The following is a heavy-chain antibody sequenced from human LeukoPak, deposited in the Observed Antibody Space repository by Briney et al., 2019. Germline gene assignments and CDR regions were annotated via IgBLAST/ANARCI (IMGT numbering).Heavy chain of an antibody. CDR1: GGSISSYY. CDR2: IYYSGST. J-gene: IGHJ6*02. D-gene: IGHD2-2*01. Sequence: SETLSLTCTVSGGSISSYYWSWIRQPPGKGLEWIGYIYYSGSTNYNPSLKSGVNISVDTSKNQFSLKLSSVTAADTAVYYCARDLARYCSSTSCSEYGMDVWGQGTTVTVSS. V-gene: IGHV4-59*01. CDR3: ARDLARYCSSTSCSEYGMDV.